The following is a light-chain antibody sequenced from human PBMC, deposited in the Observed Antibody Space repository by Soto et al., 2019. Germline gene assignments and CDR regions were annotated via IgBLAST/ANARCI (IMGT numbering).Light chain of an antibody. CDR3: QQYGSSPLT. Sequence: VLSQSPSPLSLSPGASAALSSRASQSVSSSYLAWYQRKPGQAPRLLIYGASSRATGIPDRFSGSGSGTDFTLTISRLEPEDFAVHYCQQYGSSPLTFGGGTKVDIK. CDR2: GAS. J-gene: IGKJ4*01. CDR1: QSVSSSY. V-gene: IGKV3-20*01.